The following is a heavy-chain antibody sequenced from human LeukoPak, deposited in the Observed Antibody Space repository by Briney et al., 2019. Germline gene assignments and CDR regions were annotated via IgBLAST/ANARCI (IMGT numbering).Heavy chain of an antibody. Sequence: GGSLRLSCAASGFTFSSYAITWVRQAPGKGLEWVSAASGSGGNTSYADSVKGRFTISRDNSKNTLYLQMNSLRAEDTAVYYCAKDRSSGWYTTLDYWGQGVLVTVSS. CDR2: ASGSGGNT. D-gene: IGHD6-19*01. CDR3: AKDRSSGWYTTLDY. J-gene: IGHJ4*02. CDR1: GFTFSSYA. V-gene: IGHV3-23*01.